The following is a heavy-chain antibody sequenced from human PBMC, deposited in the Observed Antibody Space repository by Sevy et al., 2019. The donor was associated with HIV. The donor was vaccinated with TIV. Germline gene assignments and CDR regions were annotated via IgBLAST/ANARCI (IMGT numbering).Heavy chain of an antibody. D-gene: IGHD6-6*01. CDR1: GYTFTGYY. J-gene: IGHJ6*02. CDR2: INPNSGGT. Sequence: ASMKVSCKASGYTFTGYYMHWVRQAPGQGLEWMGWINPNSGGTNYAQKFQGRVTMTRDTSISTAYMELSRLRSDDTAVYYCARDVRGIAARYYYYYGMDVWGQGTTVTVSS. V-gene: IGHV1-2*02. CDR3: ARDVRGIAARYYYYYGMDV.